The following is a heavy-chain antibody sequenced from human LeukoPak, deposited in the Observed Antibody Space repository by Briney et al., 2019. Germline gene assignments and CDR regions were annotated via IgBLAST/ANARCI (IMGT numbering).Heavy chain of an antibody. CDR1: GFTFSSYA. V-gene: IGHV3-30*04. Sequence: GGSLRLSCAASGFTFSSYAMHWVRQAPGKGLECVAVISYDGSNKYYADSVKGRFTISRDNSKNTLYLQMNSLRAEDTAAYYCARDRSSYCSSTSCYEFPDYWGQGTLVTVSS. D-gene: IGHD2-2*01. CDR2: ISYDGSNK. J-gene: IGHJ4*02. CDR3: ARDRSSYCSSTSCYEFPDY.